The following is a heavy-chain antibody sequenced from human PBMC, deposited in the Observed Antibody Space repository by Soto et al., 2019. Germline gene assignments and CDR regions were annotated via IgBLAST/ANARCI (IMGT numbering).Heavy chain of an antibody. D-gene: IGHD6-6*01. J-gene: IGHJ5*02. CDR1: GGTFSSYA. V-gene: IGHV1-69*01. Sequence: QVQLVQSGAEVKKPGSSVKVSCKASGGTFSSYAISWVRQAPGQGLEWMGGIIPIFGTANYAQKFQGRVTITADESTSTDYLEPSSRRSEDTAVYYCAGDSSSRWWFDPWGQGTLVTVSS. CDR2: IIPIFGTA. CDR3: AGDSSSRWWFDP.